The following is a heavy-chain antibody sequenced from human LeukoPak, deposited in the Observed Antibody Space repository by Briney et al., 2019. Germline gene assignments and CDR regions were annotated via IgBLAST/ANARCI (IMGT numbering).Heavy chain of an antibody. CDR2: IYYSGST. Sequence: SETLSLTCTVSGGSISSYYWSWIRQPPGKGLEWIGYIYYSGSTNYNPSLKSRVTISVDTSKNQFSLKLSSVTAADTAVYYCARGATVNAPFDYWGQGTLVTVSS. J-gene: IGHJ4*02. CDR1: GGSISSYY. CDR3: ARGATVNAPFDY. D-gene: IGHD4-17*01. V-gene: IGHV4-59*01.